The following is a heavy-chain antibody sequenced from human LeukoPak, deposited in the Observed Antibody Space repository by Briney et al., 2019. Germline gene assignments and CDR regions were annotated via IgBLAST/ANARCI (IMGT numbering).Heavy chain of an antibody. V-gene: IGHV4-4*09. CDR3: ARHAAGIAARPFHN. D-gene: IGHD6-6*01. CDR1: GGSISSYY. J-gene: IGHJ4*02. Sequence: AETLSLTCTVSGGSISSYYWSWVRRPPGKGLEGIAYIPARGPTNYTPSLTRRIPISVPTSNTHFSLTLSSVTAADTAVYYCARHAAGIAARPFHNWGQGTLVTLSS. CDR2: IPARGPT.